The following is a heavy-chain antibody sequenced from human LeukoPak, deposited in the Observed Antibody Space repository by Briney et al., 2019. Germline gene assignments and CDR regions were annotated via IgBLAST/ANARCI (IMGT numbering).Heavy chain of an antibody. V-gene: IGHV3-23*01. D-gene: IGHD3-9*01. CDR2: ITGSGGNT. J-gene: IGHJ4*02. CDR3: AKWGDYDVLTGYYVSDY. CDR1: GFTFSNYA. Sequence: GGSLRLSCAASGFTFSNYAMSWFLQAPGKGLEWVSAITGSGGNTYYADSVKGRFTISRDNSKNTLYLQMNSLRAEDTAVYYCAKWGDYDVLTGYYVSDYWGQGTLVTVSS.